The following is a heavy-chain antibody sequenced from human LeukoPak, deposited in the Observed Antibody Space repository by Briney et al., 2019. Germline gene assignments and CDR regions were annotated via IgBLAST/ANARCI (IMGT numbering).Heavy chain of an antibody. J-gene: IGHJ4*02. V-gene: IGHV3-23*01. CDR2: ISGSGGST. Sequence: PGGSLRLSCAASGFTFSSYAMSWVRQAPGKGLEWVSAISGSGGSTYYADSVKGRFTISRDNSKNTLYLQMNSLRAEDTAVYYCAKDRGLGGYSSSWTLHWGQGTLVTVSS. CDR3: AKDRGLGGYSSSWTLH. D-gene: IGHD6-13*01. CDR1: GFTFSSYA.